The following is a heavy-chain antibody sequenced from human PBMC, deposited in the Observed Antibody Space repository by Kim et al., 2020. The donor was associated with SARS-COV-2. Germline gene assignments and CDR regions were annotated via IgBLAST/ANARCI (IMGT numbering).Heavy chain of an antibody. CDR3: ARDSGGLFDY. D-gene: IGHD1-26*01. V-gene: IGHV3-48*01. J-gene: IGHJ4*02. Sequence: NTIYYADSGKGRFTISRDNAKNSLYLQMNSLRAEDTAVYYCARDSGGLFDYWGQGTLVTVSS. CDR2: NTI.